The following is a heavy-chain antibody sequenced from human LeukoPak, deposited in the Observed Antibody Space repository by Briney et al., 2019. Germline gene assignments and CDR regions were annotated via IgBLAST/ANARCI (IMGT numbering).Heavy chain of an antibody. Sequence: PGGSLGLSCAASGFTFSSYAMSWVRQAPGKGLEWVSAITGSGGSTYYADSVKGRFTISRENSKNTLFLQMNRLRAEDTAVYYCTAYDFWSSFDYWGQGTLVTVSS. CDR3: TAYDFWSSFDY. J-gene: IGHJ4*02. CDR1: GFTFSSYA. V-gene: IGHV3-23*01. CDR2: ITGSGGST. D-gene: IGHD3-3*01.